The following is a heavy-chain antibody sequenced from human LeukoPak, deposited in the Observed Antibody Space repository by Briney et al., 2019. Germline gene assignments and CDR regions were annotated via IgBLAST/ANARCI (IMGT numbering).Heavy chain of an antibody. CDR2: IIPIFGTA. CDR1: GGTFSSYA. Sequence: AAVKVSCKASGGTFSSYAISWVRQAPGQGPEWMGGIIPIFGTANYAQKFQGRVTITADESTSTAYMELSSLRSEDTAVYYCATTSGRYSYGPGYYYYGMDVWGKGTTVTVSS. D-gene: IGHD5-18*01. V-gene: IGHV1-69*01. J-gene: IGHJ6*04. CDR3: ATTSGRYSYGPGYYYYGMDV.